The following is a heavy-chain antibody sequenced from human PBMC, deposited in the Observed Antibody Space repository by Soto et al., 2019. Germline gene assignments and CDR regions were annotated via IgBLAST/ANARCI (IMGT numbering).Heavy chain of an antibody. CDR3: ARDPSGGVLYY. D-gene: IGHD3-10*01. V-gene: IGHV3-33*01. CDR1: GFTFSSYG. CDR2: IWYDGSNK. J-gene: IGHJ4*02. Sequence: GGSLRLSCAASGFTFSSYGMHWVRQAPGKGLEWVAVIWYDGSNKYYADSVKGRFTISRDNSKNTLYLQMNSLRAEDTAVYYCARDPSGGVLYYWGQGTLVTVSS.